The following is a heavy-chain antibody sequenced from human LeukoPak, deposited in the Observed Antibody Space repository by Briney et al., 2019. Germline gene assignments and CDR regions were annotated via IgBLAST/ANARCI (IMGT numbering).Heavy chain of an antibody. D-gene: IGHD5-18*01. CDR3: AREYIQHSYGYGGAVY. Sequence: GGSLRLSCAASGFTFSSYAMHWVRQAPGKGLEWVAVISFDGRNKYYADSVKGRFTISRDNFKNTLDLQMNSLRAEDTALYYCAREYIQHSYGYGGAVYWGQGTLVTVSS. CDR2: ISFDGRNK. CDR1: GFTFSSYA. J-gene: IGHJ4*02. V-gene: IGHV3-30*04.